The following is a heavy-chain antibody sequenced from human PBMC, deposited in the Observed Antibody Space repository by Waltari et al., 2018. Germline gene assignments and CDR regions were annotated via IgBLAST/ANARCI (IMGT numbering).Heavy chain of an antibody. CDR1: GFTFSSYS. V-gene: IGHV3-48*04. Sequence: EVQLVESGGGLVQPGGSLRLSCAASGFTFSSYSMNWVRQAPGKGLEWVSYISSSRSTIYYADSVKGRFTMSRDNAKNSLYLQMNSLRAEDTAVYYCSRTDYDILTGYRAATFDYWGQGTLVTVSS. D-gene: IGHD3-9*01. CDR3: SRTDYDILTGYRAATFDY. J-gene: IGHJ4*02. CDR2: ISSSRSTI.